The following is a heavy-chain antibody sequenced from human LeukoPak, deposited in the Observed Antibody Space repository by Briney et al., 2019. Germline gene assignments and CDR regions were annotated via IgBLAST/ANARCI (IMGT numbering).Heavy chain of an antibody. CDR1: GYTFTSYG. Sequence: ASVKVSCKASGYTFTSYGISWVRQAPGQGLEWMGWISAYNGNTNYAQKLQGRVTMTTDTSTSTAYMELRSLRSDDTAVYYCARDTARYCSGSSCYRAFDIWGQGTMVTVSS. V-gene: IGHV1-18*01. CDR2: ISAYNGNT. J-gene: IGHJ3*02. CDR3: ARDTARYCSGSSCYRAFDI. D-gene: IGHD2-15*01.